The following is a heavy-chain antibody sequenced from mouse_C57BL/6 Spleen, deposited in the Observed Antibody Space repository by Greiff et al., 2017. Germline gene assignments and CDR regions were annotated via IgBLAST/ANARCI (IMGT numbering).Heavy chain of an antibody. CDR3: ARGASTTVVATGGVDY. J-gene: IGHJ2*01. D-gene: IGHD1-1*01. CDR2: IDPANGNT. CDR1: GFNIKNTY. V-gene: IGHV14-3*01. Sequence: VQLQQSVAELVRPGASVKLSCTASGFNIKNTYMHWVKQRPEQGLEWIGRIDPANGNTKYAPKFQGKATITADTSSNTAYLQLSSLTSEDTAIYYCARGASTTVVATGGVDYWGQGTTLTVSS.